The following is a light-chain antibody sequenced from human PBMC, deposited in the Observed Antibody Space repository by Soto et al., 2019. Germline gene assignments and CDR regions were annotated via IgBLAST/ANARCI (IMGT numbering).Light chain of an antibody. J-gene: IGKJ1*01. CDR1: QSVSSY. V-gene: IGKV3-20*01. CDR3: QQYDSSPPT. Sequence: EIVLTQSPATLSLSPGERATLSCRASQSVSSYLAWYQQKPGQAPRLLIYDASNRATGIPARFSGSGSGTDFTLTISRLEPEDFAVYYCQQYDSSPPTFGRGTKVDIK. CDR2: DAS.